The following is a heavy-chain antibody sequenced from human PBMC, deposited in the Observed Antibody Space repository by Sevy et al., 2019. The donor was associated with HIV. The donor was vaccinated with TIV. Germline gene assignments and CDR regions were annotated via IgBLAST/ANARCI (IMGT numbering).Heavy chain of an antibody. CDR2: ISYDGSNK. J-gene: IGHJ6*02. Sequence: GSLRLSCAASGFTFSSYAMHWVRQAPGKGLEWVAVISYDGSNKYYADSVKGRFTISRDNSKNTLYLQMNSLRAEDTAVYYCAMSKERWLQLPYYYYYGMDVWGQGTTVTVSS. V-gene: IGHV3-30*04. CDR1: GFTFSSYA. CDR3: AMSKERWLQLPYYYYYGMDV. D-gene: IGHD5-12*01.